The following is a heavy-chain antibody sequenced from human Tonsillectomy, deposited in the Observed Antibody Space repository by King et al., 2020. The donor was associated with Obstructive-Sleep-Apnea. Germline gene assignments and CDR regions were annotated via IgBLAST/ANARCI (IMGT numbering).Heavy chain of an antibody. J-gene: IGHJ4*02. Sequence: QLQESGPGLVKPSETLSLTCTVSGDSVASISNYYWSWIRQPPGKGLEWIGYMYYSGNTNFNPPLKSRVTISADSSKIQFSLRLSSVTAADTAVYYCARHRGVEDYGGYGDYFDYWGQGTLVTVSS. D-gene: IGHD5-12*01. CDR1: GDSVASISNYY. CDR3: ARHRGVEDYGGYGDYFDY. V-gene: IGHV4-59*08. CDR2: MYYSGNT.